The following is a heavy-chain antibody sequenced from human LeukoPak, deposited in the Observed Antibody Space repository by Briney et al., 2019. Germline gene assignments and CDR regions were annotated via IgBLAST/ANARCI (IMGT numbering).Heavy chain of an antibody. Sequence: TLSLTCTVSGGSSSSGSYYWSWIRQPAGKVLEWIGHSYTSGSTNYNPSRKSRVTISVDTSKNQFSLKLSSVTAADTAVYYCARRSRYYGSGSFSAYYYYYYMDVWGKGTTVTISS. J-gene: IGHJ6*03. V-gene: IGHV4-61*09. CDR1: GGSSSSGSYY. CDR3: ARRSRYYGSGSFSAYYYYYYMDV. D-gene: IGHD3-10*01. CDR2: SYTSGST.